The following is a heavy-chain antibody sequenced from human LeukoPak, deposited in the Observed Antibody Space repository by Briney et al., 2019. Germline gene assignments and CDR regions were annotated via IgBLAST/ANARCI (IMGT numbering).Heavy chain of an antibody. CDR2: ISVYNGNT. D-gene: IGHD3-22*01. CDR3: ARDLPYYDSTGRVPTDAFDI. Sequence: ASLKVSCKASGYTFNSYDFSWIRQAPGQGLEWMGRISVYNGNTNYAQKFQGRVTMTTDTSTSTAYMDLRSLRSDDTAVYYCARDLPYYDSTGRVPTDAFDIWGQGTMVTVSS. J-gene: IGHJ3*02. V-gene: IGHV1-18*01. CDR1: GYTFNSYD.